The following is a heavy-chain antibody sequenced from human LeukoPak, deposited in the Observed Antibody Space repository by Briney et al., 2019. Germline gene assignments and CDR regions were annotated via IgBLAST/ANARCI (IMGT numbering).Heavy chain of an antibody. CDR2: ISYSGST. D-gene: IGHD3-22*01. CDR1: GGSISSYY. Sequence: SETLSLTCIVSGGSISSYYWSWIRQPPGKGLEWIGYISYSGSTNYNPSLKSRVTISVDTSKNQFSLKLSSVTAADTAVYYCARGYFDYDSSAKGVDAFDIWGQGTMVTVSS. V-gene: IGHV4-59*12. CDR3: ARGYFDYDSSAKGVDAFDI. J-gene: IGHJ3*02.